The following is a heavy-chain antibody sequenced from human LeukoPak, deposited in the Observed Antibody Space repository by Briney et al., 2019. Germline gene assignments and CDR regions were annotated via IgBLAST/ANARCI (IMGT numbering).Heavy chain of an antibody. Sequence: PGGSLRLSCAASGFTFSSYWMSWVRQAPGKGLEWVANIKQDGSEKYYVDSVKGRFTISRDNAKNSLYLQMNSLRAEDTAVYYCARDLSGGSKPDLGFDYWGQGTLVTVSS. J-gene: IGHJ4*02. CDR2: IKQDGSEK. CDR1: GFTFSSYW. CDR3: ARDLSGGSKPDLGFDY. D-gene: IGHD3-16*01. V-gene: IGHV3-7*01.